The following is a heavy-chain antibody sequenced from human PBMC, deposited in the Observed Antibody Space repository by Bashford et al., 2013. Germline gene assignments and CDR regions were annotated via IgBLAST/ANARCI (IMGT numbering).Heavy chain of an antibody. CDR1: GYTFTGYA. CDR2: ISAYNGDT. D-gene: IGHD3-10*01. Sequence: ASVKVSCKASGYTFTGYALSWVRQAPGQGLEWVGWISAYNGDTKFAQKFQTRVAMTTDTSTNTAYMELRSLRSNDTAVYYCARSSSIRGVSLFRSYYYGLDVWGQGTTVTVSS. CDR3: ARSSSIRGVSLFRSYYYGLDV. J-gene: IGHJ6*02. V-gene: IGHV1-18*01.